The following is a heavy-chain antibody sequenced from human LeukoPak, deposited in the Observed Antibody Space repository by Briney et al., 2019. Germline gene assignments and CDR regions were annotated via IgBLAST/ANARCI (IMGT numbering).Heavy chain of an antibody. CDR1: GGSISSYY. CDR3: ARVRALRGYSYGYEDY. Sequence: TSETLSLTCTVSGGSISSYYWSWIRQPPRKGLEWIGYIYYSGSTNYNPSLKSRVTISVDTSKNQFSLKLSSVTAADTAVYYCARVRALRGYSYGYEDYWGQGTLVTVSS. CDR2: IYYSGST. J-gene: IGHJ4*02. V-gene: IGHV4-59*01. D-gene: IGHD5-18*01.